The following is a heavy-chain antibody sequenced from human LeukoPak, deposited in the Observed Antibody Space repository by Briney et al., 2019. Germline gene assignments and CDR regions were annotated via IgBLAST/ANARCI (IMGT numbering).Heavy chain of an antibody. CDR3: ARDHDAVGTSIDL. CDR1: GFTFSRYW. CDR2: IKSDGSIT. V-gene: IGHV3-74*01. J-gene: IGHJ4*02. Sequence: GGSLRLSCAASGFTFSRYWMHWVRQVPGEGLLWVARIKSDGSITWYADSVKGRFTISRDNARNTLFLQMHSLRAEDTALYYCARDHDAVGTSIDLRGQGTLVTVSS. D-gene: IGHD1-26*01.